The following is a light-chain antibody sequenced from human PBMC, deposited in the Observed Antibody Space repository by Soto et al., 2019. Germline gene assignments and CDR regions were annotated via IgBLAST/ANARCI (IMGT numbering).Light chain of an antibody. CDR2: GAS. V-gene: IGKV3-20*01. CDR1: QSVSANY. CDR3: QQYSSSVT. Sequence: EVVLTQSPGTLSLSPGERATLSCRASQSVSANYFAWYQQKPGQAPRLLIYGASSRATGIPDRFSGSGSGTDFALTISGLEPEDFAVYFCQQYSSSVTFGGGTKVEIK. J-gene: IGKJ4*01.